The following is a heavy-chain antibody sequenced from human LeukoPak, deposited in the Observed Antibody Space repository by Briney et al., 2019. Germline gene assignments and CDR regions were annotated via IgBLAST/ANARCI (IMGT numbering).Heavy chain of an antibody. CDR3: ARWARGVVVSNFDL. J-gene: IGHJ2*01. D-gene: IGHD2-21*01. Sequence: SVKVSCKASGGTFSSYAVSWVRQAPGQGLEWMGGIIPVFGTTNYAQKFQGRVTITADESTSTAYMELSSLRSEDTAVYYCARWARGVVVSNFDLWGRGTLVTVSS. V-gene: IGHV1-69*13. CDR2: IIPVFGTT. CDR1: GGTFSSYA.